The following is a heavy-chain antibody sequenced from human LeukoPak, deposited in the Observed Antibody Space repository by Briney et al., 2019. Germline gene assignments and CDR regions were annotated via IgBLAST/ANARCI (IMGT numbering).Heavy chain of an antibody. CDR2: ISSSSSTI. CDR1: GFTFSSYS. J-gene: IGHJ3*02. V-gene: IGHV3-48*04. Sequence: GGSLRLSCAASGFTFSSYSMNWVRQAPGKGLEWVSYISSSSSTIYFADSVKGRFTISRDNAKNSLYLQMNSLRAEDTAVYYCAREQWLNHAFDIWGQGTMVTVSS. D-gene: IGHD3-22*01. CDR3: AREQWLNHAFDI.